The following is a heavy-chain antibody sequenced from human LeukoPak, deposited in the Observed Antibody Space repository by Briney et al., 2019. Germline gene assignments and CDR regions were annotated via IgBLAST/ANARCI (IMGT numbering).Heavy chain of an antibody. Sequence: GGSLRLSCEVSGFSVSSKYMSWVRQAPGKGLEWVSVLYRDGTTHYIDSVKGRFTISRDNFKNTLYLQMNSLRAEDTAVYYCAGEVNVVVRTDGGMDVWGQGTTVTVSS. J-gene: IGHJ6*02. V-gene: IGHV3-53*01. CDR1: GFSVSSKY. CDR2: LYRDGTT. D-gene: IGHD2-15*01. CDR3: AGEVNVVVRTDGGMDV.